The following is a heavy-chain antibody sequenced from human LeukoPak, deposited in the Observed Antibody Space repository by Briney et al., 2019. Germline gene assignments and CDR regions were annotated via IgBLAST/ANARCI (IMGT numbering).Heavy chain of an antibody. CDR2: ISSSSSYI. V-gene: IGHV3-21*01. Sequence: GGSLRLSCAASGFTFSSYSMNWVRQAPGKGLEWVSFISSSSSYIYYADSVKGRFTISRDNAKNSLYLQMNSLRAEDTAVYYCARWRLSGSSKFYYYYMDVWGKGTTVTLSS. CDR1: GFTFSSYS. J-gene: IGHJ6*03. D-gene: IGHD1-26*01. CDR3: ARWRLSGSSKFYYYYMDV.